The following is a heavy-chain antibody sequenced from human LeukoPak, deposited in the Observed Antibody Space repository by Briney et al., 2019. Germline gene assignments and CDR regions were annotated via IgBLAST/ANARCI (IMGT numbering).Heavy chain of an antibody. CDR3: VRIGTSYADRNYYDY. J-gene: IGHJ4*02. D-gene: IGHD1-26*01. CDR1: GFAFSNYW. V-gene: IGHV3-7*01. CDR2: MNQDGTDK. Sequence: GGSLRLSCAASGFAFSNYWMTWVRQAPGKGLEWVGNMNQDGTDKNYVDSLKGRVTFSRDNVKNSLYLQMNSLTAEDTAVYYCVRIGTSYADRNYYDYWGLGILITVSS.